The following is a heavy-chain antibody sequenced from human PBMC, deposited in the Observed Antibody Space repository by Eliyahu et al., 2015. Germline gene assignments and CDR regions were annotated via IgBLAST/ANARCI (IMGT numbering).Heavy chain of an antibody. D-gene: IGHD3-10*01. CDR1: GFTCGXAA. CDR2: MSYDGSNV. Sequence: QVQLVASGGGVVQPGRSLRLSCAASGFTCGXAAXPWVRQAPGKGLEWVALMSYDGSNVKYADSVKGRFSISRDNPKNTLYLQMNSVRPDDTAVYFCGKGTNSGSYLVHYWGQGTLVTVSS. CDR3: GKGTNSGSYLVHY. J-gene: IGHJ4*02. V-gene: IGHV3-30*18.